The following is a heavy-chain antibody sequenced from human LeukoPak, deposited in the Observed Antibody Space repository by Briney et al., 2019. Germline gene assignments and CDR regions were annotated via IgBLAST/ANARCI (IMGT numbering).Heavy chain of an antibody. CDR1: GYTFTSDY. V-gene: IGHV1-46*01. J-gene: IGHJ2*01. CDR3: ARDRFTMSVAASWGDFDL. CDR2: INPSDSST. D-gene: IGHD6-19*01. Sequence: ASVKVSCKASGYTFTSDYVHWVRQAPGQGLEWMGIINPSDSSTGYAQKFQGRVTMTRDTSTSTVYMELSSLRSEDTAVYYCARDRFTMSVAASWGDFDLWGRGTLVTVSS.